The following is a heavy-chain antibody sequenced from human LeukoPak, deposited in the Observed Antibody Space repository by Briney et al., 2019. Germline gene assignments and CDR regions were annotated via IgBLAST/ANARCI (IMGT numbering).Heavy chain of an antibody. D-gene: IGHD3-9*01. Sequence: ASVKVSCEASGYTFTGYYMHWVRQAPGQGLEWMGWINPNSGGTNYAQKFQGRVTMTRDTSISTAYMELSRLRSDDTAVYYCAADILTGYYSFDYWGQGTLVTVSS. CDR2: INPNSGGT. CDR1: GYTFTGYY. J-gene: IGHJ4*02. V-gene: IGHV1-2*02. CDR3: AADILTGYYSFDY.